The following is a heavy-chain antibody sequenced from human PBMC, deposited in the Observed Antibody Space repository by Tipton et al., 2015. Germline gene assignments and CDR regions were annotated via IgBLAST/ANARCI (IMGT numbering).Heavy chain of an antibody. CDR3: AREVVYYTSGSYYPGLYFDL. CDR2: IYHSGST. D-gene: IGHD3-10*01. CDR1: GYSISSSNW. Sequence: TLSLTCAVSGYSISSSNWWSWVRQPPGKGLEWIGEIYHSGSTNYNPSLKSRVTISLDESKNQFSLKLSSVTAADTAVYYCAREVVYYTSGSYYPGLYFDLWGRGTLVTVSP. J-gene: IGHJ2*01. V-gene: IGHV4-4*02.